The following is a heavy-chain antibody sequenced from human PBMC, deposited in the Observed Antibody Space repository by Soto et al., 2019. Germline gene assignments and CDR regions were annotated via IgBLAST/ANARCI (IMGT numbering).Heavy chain of an antibody. V-gene: IGHV4-34*01. J-gene: IGHJ4*02. CDR3: ARGGLATVTTLGFDY. CDR1: GGSFSGYY. D-gene: IGHD4-17*01. Sequence: SETLSLTCAVYGGSFSGYYWSWIRQPPGKGLEWIGEINHSGSTNYNPSLKSRVTIPVDTSKNQFSLKLSSVTAADTAVYYCARGGLATVTTLGFDYWGQGTLVTVSS. CDR2: INHSGST.